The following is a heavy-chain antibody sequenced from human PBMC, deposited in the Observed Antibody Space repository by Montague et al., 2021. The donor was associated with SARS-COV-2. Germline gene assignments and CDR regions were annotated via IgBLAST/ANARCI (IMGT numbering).Heavy chain of an antibody. J-gene: IGHJ5*02. Sequence: SETLSLTCTVSGDSTSCPNCYWGWIRQAPGKGLDWIGTIYNSGTTYYXPSLKSRLTISIDTSKNQFSLKLTSVTAADTAVYYCARHRNYGDHSLDNWFHPWGLGTLVTVSS. CDR1: GDSTSCPNCY. CDR2: IYNSGTT. CDR3: ARHRNYGDHSLDNWFHP. V-gene: IGHV4-39*01. D-gene: IGHD4-17*01.